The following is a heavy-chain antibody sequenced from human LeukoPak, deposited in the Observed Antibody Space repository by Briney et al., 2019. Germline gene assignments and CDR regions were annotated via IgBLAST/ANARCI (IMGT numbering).Heavy chain of an antibody. CDR3: AKARGGLLTY. V-gene: IGHV3-23*01. D-gene: IGHD3-10*01. CDR1: GFTFSDYA. Sequence: PGGTLRLSCAASGFTFSDYALSWVRQTPGKGLEWVAATTGSSGDTYHADSVKGRFAISRDNSKNTLYLQMNSLRAEDTAVYYCAKARGGLLTYWGQGALVTVSS. CDR2: TTGSSGDT. J-gene: IGHJ4*02.